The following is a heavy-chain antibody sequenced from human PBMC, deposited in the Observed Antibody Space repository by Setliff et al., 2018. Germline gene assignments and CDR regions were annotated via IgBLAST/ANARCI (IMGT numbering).Heavy chain of an antibody. D-gene: IGHD3-22*01. J-gene: IGHJ4*02. CDR3: ARKPSYENYFDY. Sequence: GGSLRPSCAASGFIFSSYAMVWVRQAPGKGLEYVSAISSNGGNIYYADSVKGRFAISRDNSKNTLYLQVGSLRTDDVAVYYCARKPSYENYFDYWGQGTLVTVSS. CDR1: GFIFSSYA. CDR2: ISSNGGNI. V-gene: IGHV3-64*02.